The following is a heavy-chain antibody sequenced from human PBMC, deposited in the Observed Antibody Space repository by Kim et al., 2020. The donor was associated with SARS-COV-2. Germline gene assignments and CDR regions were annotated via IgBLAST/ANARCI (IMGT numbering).Heavy chain of an antibody. CDR1: GFTFDDYA. D-gene: IGHD2-15*01. CDR3: AKFCGVSCYSSPFDY. CDR2: ISWNSGSI. J-gene: IGHJ4*01. Sequence: GGSLRLSCAASGFTFDDYAMHWVRQAPGKGLEWVSGISWNSGSIGYADSVKGRFTISRDNAKNSLYLQMNSLRAEETALYYCAKFCGVSCYSSPFDYWG. V-gene: IGHV3-9*01.